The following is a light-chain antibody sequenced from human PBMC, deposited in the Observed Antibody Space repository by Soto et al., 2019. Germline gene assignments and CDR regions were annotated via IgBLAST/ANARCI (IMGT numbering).Light chain of an antibody. CDR2: RNN. V-gene: IGLV1-47*01. J-gene: IGLJ2*01. Sequence: QSVLTQAPSASGTPGQRVTISCSGSSSDIGSNYVYWYQQLPGTAPKLLIYRNNQRPSGVPDRFSGSKSGTSASLAISGLRSEDEADYLCAAWDDSLSGRGVFGGGTKLTVL. CDR3: AAWDDSLSGRGV. CDR1: SSDIGSNY.